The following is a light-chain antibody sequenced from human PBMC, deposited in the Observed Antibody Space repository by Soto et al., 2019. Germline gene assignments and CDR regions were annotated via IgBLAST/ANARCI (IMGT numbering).Light chain of an antibody. CDR1: QSISSY. CDR2: AAS. J-gene: IGKJ4*01. CDR3: QQSYSTPRT. V-gene: IGKV1-39*01. Sequence: DIQMTHSPSSLSASVGDRVTITCRASQSISSYLNWYQQKPGKAPKLLIYAASSLQSGVPSRFSGSGSGTDFTLTISSLQPEDFATYYCQQSYSTPRTFGGGTKVDIK.